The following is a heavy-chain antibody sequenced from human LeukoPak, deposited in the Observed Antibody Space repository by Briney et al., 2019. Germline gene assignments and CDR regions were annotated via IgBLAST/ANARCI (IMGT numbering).Heavy chain of an antibody. Sequence: PGGSLRLSCATSGFTFSSYHMTWVRQAPGKGLEWVSAISGSGDNTYYADSVKGRFTISRDNSKNTLYLQMNSLRAEDTAVYYCAKDRTGTTGRDWLEPWGQGTQVTVSS. CDR3: AKDRTGTTGRDWLEP. CDR2: ISGSGDNT. J-gene: IGHJ5*02. CDR1: GFTFSSYH. D-gene: IGHD1-1*01. V-gene: IGHV3-23*01.